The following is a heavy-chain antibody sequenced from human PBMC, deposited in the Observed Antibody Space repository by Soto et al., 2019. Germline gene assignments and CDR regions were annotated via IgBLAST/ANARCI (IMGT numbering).Heavy chain of an antibody. V-gene: IGHV6-1*01. CDR1: GDNVSSNSAA. Sequence: SQTLSLTWAISGDNVSSNSAAWNWIRQSPSRGLEWLGRTYYRSKWNTDYAVSVNSRITISPDTSKNQFSLQLKSVTPEDTGVYYCARRGSSCYRFGWFDPSGQGTLVALSS. CDR2: TYYRSKWNT. CDR3: ARRGSSCYRFGWFDP. J-gene: IGHJ5*02. D-gene: IGHD6-13*01.